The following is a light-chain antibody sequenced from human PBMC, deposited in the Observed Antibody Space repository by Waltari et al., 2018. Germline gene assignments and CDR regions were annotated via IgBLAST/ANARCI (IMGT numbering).Light chain of an antibody. Sequence: QLVLTQSPSASASLGASVKLTCTLSSGHSTNVIAWLQKRPEKGPRYLMKVNSDGSHNKGDGFPDRFSGSSAGAERYLTSSSLQSEDEADYYCQTGGHGTWVFGGGTKLTVL. CDR3: QTGGHGTWV. V-gene: IGLV4-69*01. CDR1: SGHSTNV. CDR2: VNSDGSH. J-gene: IGLJ3*02.